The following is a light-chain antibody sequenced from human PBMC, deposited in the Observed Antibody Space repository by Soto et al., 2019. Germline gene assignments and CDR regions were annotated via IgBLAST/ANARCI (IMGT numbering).Light chain of an antibody. V-gene: IGKV1-5*03. CDR1: QSISGW. CDR2: KAS. Sequence: DIQMTQSPSSLSASIGGRVTITCRASQSISGWLSWYQQKPGQAPTLLIYKASSLESGVPSRFSGSGSGTVFTLTIRSLQPDDVATYYCQQYDSYPLTFGGGTKVDIK. CDR3: QQYDSYPLT. J-gene: IGKJ4*01.